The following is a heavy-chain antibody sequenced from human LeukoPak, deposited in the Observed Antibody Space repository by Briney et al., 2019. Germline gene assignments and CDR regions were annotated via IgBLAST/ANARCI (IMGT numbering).Heavy chain of an antibody. CDR2: IIPIFGTA. Sequence: SVKVSCKASGGTFSSYAISWVRQAPGQGLEWMGRIIPIFGTANYAQKFQVRVTITTDESTRPAYMELSSLRSEDTAVYYCARDSFRGYDSSGYYWEYFDYWGQGTLVTVSS. CDR3: ARDSFRGYDSSGYYWEYFDY. D-gene: IGHD3-22*01. J-gene: IGHJ4*02. V-gene: IGHV1-69*05. CDR1: GGTFSSYA.